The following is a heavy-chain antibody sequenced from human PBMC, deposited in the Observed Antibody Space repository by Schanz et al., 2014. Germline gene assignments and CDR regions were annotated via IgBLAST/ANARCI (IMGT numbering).Heavy chain of an antibody. CDR1: GFKFSDYF. V-gene: IGHV3-11*05. J-gene: IGHJ3*02. CDR2: IGGSGSFP. Sequence: QVQLVESGGCLVKPGGSLRLSCVASGFKFSDYFMTWVRQAPGKGLEWLSSIGGSGSFPTYADSVKGRFTISRDNAKTSRYLKMTSLRGEDTAVYYCARETLNWKAFDIWAKGQWSPSLQ. CDR3: ARETLNWKAFDI. D-gene: IGHD1-20*01.